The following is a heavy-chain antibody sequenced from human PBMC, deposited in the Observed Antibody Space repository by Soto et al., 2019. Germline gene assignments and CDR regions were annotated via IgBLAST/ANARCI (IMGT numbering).Heavy chain of an antibody. Sequence: QVQLQESGPGLVKPSETLSLTCTVSGGSISSYYWSWIRQPPGKGLEWIGYIYYSGSTNYNPSLKSRVTISVDTSKNQFSLKLSSVAAADTAVYYCARHSEDFDYWGQGTLVTVSS. CDR1: GGSISSYY. CDR2: IYYSGST. J-gene: IGHJ4*02. V-gene: IGHV4-59*08. CDR3: ARHSEDFDY.